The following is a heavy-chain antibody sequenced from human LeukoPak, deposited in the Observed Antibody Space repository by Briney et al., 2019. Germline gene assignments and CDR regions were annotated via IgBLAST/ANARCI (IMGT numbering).Heavy chain of an antibody. D-gene: IGHD5-12*01. CDR3: ARVSGYDWESFYDY. CDR1: GASISSNTYY. Sequence: PSGTLSLTCTVSGASISSNTYYWGWIRQPPGKGLEWIGYIYYSGSTNYNPSLKSRVTISVDTSKKQFSLKLRSVTAADTAVYYCARVSGYDWESFYDYWGQGTLVTVSS. CDR2: IYYSGST. J-gene: IGHJ4*02. V-gene: IGHV4-61*05.